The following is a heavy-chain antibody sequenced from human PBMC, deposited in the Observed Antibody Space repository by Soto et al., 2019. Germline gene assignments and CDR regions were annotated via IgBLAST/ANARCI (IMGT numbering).Heavy chain of an antibody. Sequence: ASVKVSCKASGGTFGSYAISWVRQAPGQGLEWMGGIIPIFGTANYAQKFQGRVTITADESTSTAYMELSSLRSEDTAVYYCARVPIFGVDMKERHYYYYGMDVWGQGTTVTVSS. D-gene: IGHD3-3*01. V-gene: IGHV1-69*13. CDR2: IIPIFGTA. J-gene: IGHJ6*02. CDR1: GGTFGSYA. CDR3: ARVPIFGVDMKERHYYYYGMDV.